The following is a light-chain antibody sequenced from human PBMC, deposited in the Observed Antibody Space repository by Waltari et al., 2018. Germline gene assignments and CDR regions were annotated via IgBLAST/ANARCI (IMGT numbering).Light chain of an antibody. J-gene: IGLJ3*02. CDR3: SSYTSSSTSWV. V-gene: IGLV2-14*01. CDR2: DVS. CDR1: SSDVGGYNY. Sequence: QSALTQPASVSGSPGQSITLSCTGTSSDVGGYNYVSWYQQHPGKAPKLMIYDVSKRPSGVSNRFSGSKSGNTASLTISGLQAEDEADYYCSSYTSSSTSWVFGGGTKLTVL.